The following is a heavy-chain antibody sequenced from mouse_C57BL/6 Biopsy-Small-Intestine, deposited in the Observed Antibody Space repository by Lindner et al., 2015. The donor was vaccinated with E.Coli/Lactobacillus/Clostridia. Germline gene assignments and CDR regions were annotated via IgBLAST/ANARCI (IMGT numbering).Heavy chain of an antibody. CDR3: ARGYDGGDYYALDY. Sequence: VQLQESGGELVRPGTSVKVSCRASGYAFTNYLIEWIKQRPGQGLEWIGVINPGSGDTNYNEKFKGKATLTADKFSSTAYMQLSSLTSEDSAVYFCARGYDGGDYYALDYWGHGTSVTVSS. V-gene: IGHV1-54*01. D-gene: IGHD2-2*01. CDR2: INPGSGDT. CDR1: GYAFTNYL. J-gene: IGHJ4*01.